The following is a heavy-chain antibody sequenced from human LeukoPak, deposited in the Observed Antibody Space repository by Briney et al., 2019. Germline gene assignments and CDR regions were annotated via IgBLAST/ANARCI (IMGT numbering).Heavy chain of an antibody. J-gene: IGHJ4*02. CDR3: ASLRFSAAYYADY. CDR2: ISYNGRNT. Sequence: GGSLRLSCAASGFTFRNYGMHWVRQAPGKGLEWVAIISYNGRNTFYADSVKGRFTISRDNSKNTLFLQMNSLRAEDTAMYYCASLRFSAAYYADYWGQGTLVTVSS. V-gene: IGHV3-30*03. CDR1: GFTFRNYG. D-gene: IGHD1-26*01.